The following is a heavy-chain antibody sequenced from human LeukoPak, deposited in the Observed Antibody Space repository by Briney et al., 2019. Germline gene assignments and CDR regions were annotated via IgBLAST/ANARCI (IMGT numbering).Heavy chain of an antibody. CDR3: AKYGSGTYYYYYYYMDV. CDR2: IDTSGGST. D-gene: IGHD3-10*01. J-gene: IGHJ6*03. Sequence: GGSLRLSCAASGFTFSNYAMSWVRQAPGKGLEWVSAIDTSGGSTYYADSVNGRFTISRDNSKSMLFLQMNSLRAEDTALYCCAKYGSGTYYYYYYYMDVWGKGTTVTVSS. V-gene: IGHV3-23*01. CDR1: GFTFSNYA.